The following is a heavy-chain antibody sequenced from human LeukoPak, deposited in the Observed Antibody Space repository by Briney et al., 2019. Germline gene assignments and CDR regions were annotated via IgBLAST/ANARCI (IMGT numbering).Heavy chain of an antibody. Sequence: PSGTLSLTCAVSGGSISSSSYYWGWIRQPPGKGLEWIGTMYYSGSTYYNPSLKSRVTISGDTSKNQFSLSLKSVTAADTATYYCASEQAYDHLPGHYKTEYFLQWGQGSLVTVSS. J-gene: IGHJ1*01. CDR1: GGSISSSSYY. D-gene: IGHD3-9*01. CDR3: ASEQAYDHLPGHYKTEYFLQ. CDR2: MYYSGST. V-gene: IGHV4-39*07.